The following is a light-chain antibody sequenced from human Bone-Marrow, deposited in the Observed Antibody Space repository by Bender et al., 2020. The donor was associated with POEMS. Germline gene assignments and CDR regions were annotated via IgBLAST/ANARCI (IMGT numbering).Light chain of an antibody. Sequence: QSVLTQPPSVSGAPGQRVTISCTGNSSNIGADFGVHWYQQLPGTAPKVLIYGDNRRPSGVPGRFSGSKSGTSASLAIAGLQPEDEADYYCSAYGGTYWVFGGGTKVTVL. V-gene: IGLV1-40*01. J-gene: IGLJ3*02. CDR3: SAYGGTYWV. CDR1: SSNIGADFG. CDR2: GDN.